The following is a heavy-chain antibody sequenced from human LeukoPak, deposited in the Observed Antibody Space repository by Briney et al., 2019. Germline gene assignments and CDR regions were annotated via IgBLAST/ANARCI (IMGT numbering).Heavy chain of an antibody. Sequence: PSETLSLTCTVSGGSITHYCWSWIRQPPGKGLEWIGYIHYSGSTNYNPSLKSRVTISVDTSKNQFSLKLSSVTAADTAVYYCAREYTTGWYYFDYWGQGTLVTVSS. CDR3: AREYTTGWYYFDY. CDR1: GGSITHYC. J-gene: IGHJ4*02. CDR2: IHYSGST. D-gene: IGHD6-19*01. V-gene: IGHV4-59*01.